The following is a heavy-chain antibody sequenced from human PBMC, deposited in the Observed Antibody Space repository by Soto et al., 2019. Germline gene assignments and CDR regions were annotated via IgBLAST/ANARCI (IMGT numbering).Heavy chain of an antibody. CDR3: AHGSGWLADY. Sequence: QITLKESGPTLVKPTQTLTLTCTFSGFSLSSPAVGVNWIRQPPGKALEWLALIYWADDKQYSPSLRSRLTITKDTSKNQVVLTMTNVDPVGTATYYCAHGSGWLADYWGQGTLVTVSS. J-gene: IGHJ4*02. CDR1: GFSLSSPAVG. D-gene: IGHD6-19*01. V-gene: IGHV2-5*02. CDR2: IYWADDK.